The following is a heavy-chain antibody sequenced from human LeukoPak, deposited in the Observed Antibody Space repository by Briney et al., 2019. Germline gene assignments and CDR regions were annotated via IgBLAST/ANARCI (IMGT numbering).Heavy chain of an antibody. CDR1: GFTFSSYA. CDR2: ISYDGSNK. Sequence: GGSLRLSCAASGFTFSSYAMHWVRQAPGKGLEWVAVISYDGSNKYYADSVKGRFTISRDNSKNTLYLQMNSLRTEDTAVYYCARGGAARPDFWGQGTLVTVSS. V-gene: IGHV3-30*04. CDR3: ARGGAARPDF. D-gene: IGHD6-6*01. J-gene: IGHJ4*02.